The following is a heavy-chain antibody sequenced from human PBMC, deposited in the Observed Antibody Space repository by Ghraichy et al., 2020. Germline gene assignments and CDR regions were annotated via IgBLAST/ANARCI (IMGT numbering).Heavy chain of an antibody. CDR2: ISSSGSTI. CDR1: GFTFSDYY. Sequence: GGSLRLSCAASGFTFSDYYMSWIRQAPGKGLEWVSYISSSGSTIYYADSVKGRFTISRDNAKNSLYLQMNSLRAEDTAVYYCARDLKAYYDSSGLGDYWGQGTLVTVSS. V-gene: IGHV3-11*01. CDR3: ARDLKAYYDSSGLGDY. J-gene: IGHJ4*02. D-gene: IGHD3-22*01.